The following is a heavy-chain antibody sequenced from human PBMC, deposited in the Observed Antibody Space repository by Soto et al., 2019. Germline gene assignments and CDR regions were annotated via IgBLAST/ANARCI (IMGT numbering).Heavy chain of an antibody. CDR3: ARWVVKLAVGSYYYYGMDL. D-gene: IGHD2-15*01. V-gene: IGHV1-69*06. Sequence: QVQLVQSGAEVRKPGSSVKVSCRTSAGTFTSYAFSWVRQAPGQGLEWMGNIIPLFDTPIYAQKFRDRVAISADKSTSTVYIELSSLRSDDTAVYFCARWVVKLAVGSYYYYGMDLWGQGTTVSVSS. CDR1: AGTFTSYA. J-gene: IGHJ6*02. CDR2: IIPLFDTP.